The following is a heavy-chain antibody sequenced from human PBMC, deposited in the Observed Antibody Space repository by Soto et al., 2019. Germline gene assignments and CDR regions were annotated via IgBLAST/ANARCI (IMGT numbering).Heavy chain of an antibody. CDR2: MNPNSGNT. V-gene: IGHV1-8*01. J-gene: IGHJ6*02. CDR1: GYTFTSYD. D-gene: IGHD2-2*01. Sequence: QVQLVQSGAEVKKPGASVKVSCKASGYTFTSYDINWVRQATGQGLEWMGWMNPNSGNTGYAQKFQGRVTMTRNTSINTAYMDLSRLRSEDTAVYYCARVDSVVVTATAGVLYYYGIDVWGQGTTVTVSS. CDR3: ARVDSVVVTATAGVLYYYGIDV.